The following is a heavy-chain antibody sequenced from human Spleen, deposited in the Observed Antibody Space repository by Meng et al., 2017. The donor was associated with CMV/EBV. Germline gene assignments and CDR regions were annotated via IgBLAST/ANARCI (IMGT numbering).Heavy chain of an antibody. V-gene: IGHV4-59*01. CDR3: ARFYSSGPGMLDY. CDR1: GGSISSYY. CDR2: VYYSGTT. D-gene: IGHD6-19*01. J-gene: IGHJ4*02. Sequence: SETLSLTCTVSGGSISSYYWSWIRQPPGKGLEWIGYVYYSGTTKYNPSLESRVNMSVDTSKNQFSLKLYSVTAADTAVYYCARFYSSGPGMLDYWGQGTLVTVSS.